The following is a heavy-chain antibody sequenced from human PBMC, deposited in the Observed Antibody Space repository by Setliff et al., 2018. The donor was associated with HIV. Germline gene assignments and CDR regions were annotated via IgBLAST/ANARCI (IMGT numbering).Heavy chain of an antibody. Sequence: PGGSLRLSCVGSGFTPAFPFNSYWMSWVRQAPGKGLEWVANIKQDGSDKYYADSVKGRFTISRDNAKSSLYLQMNSLRAEDTAIYYCARDRERWLQSRLFDPWGQGTLVTVSS. J-gene: IGHJ5*02. V-gene: IGHV3-7*01. CDR1: GFTPAFPFNSYW. CDR2: IKQDGSDK. D-gene: IGHD4-4*01. CDR3: ARDRERWLQSRLFDP.